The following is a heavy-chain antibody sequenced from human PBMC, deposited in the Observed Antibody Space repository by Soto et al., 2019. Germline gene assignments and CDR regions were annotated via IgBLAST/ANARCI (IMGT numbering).Heavy chain of an antibody. Sequence: PGGSLRLSCAASGFTFSSYGMHWVRQAPGKGLEWVAVISYDGSNKYYADSVKGRFTISRDNSKNTLYLQMNSLRAEDTAVYYCAKDQKAHYDSLPRDWGQGTLVTVSS. D-gene: IGHD3-22*01. J-gene: IGHJ4*02. CDR2: ISYDGSNK. V-gene: IGHV3-30*18. CDR3: AKDQKAHYDSLPRD. CDR1: GFTFSSYG.